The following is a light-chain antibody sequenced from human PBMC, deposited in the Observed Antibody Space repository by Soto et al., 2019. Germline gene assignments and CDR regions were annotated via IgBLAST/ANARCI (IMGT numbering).Light chain of an antibody. CDR1: QSVTTY. J-gene: IGKJ5*01. CDR3: QQRSDWPLN. Sequence: EIVVTQAPATRALSPWERSTLSCRASQSVTTYLAWYQQKPGQAPTLLIYDVSNRASGIPARFSGSGSETDFTLTISSLEPEDFAVYYCQQRSDWPLNFGQGTRLEIK. V-gene: IGKV3-11*01. CDR2: DVS.